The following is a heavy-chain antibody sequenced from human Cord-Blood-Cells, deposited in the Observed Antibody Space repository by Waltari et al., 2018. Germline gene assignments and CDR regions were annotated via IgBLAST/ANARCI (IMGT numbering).Heavy chain of an antibody. Sequence: EVQLLESGGGLVQPGGSLRLSCAASGFTFSSYAMSWVRQAPGKGVEWVSAMCGSGVSKYYAASVKGRCTISRDNSKNTLYLQMNSLRAEYTAVYYCAKDPVVTGTTNWFDPWGQGTLVTVSS. CDR1: GFTFSSYA. D-gene: IGHD1-7*01. J-gene: IGHJ5*02. CDR2: MCGSGVSK. CDR3: AKDPVVTGTTNWFDP. V-gene: IGHV3-23*01.